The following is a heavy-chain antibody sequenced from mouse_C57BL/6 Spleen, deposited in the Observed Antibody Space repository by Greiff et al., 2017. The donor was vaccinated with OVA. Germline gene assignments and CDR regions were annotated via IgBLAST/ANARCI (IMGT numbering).Heavy chain of an antibody. CDR1: GFTFSDYY. D-gene: IGHD2-4*01. J-gene: IGHJ4*01. Sequence: EVKVVESEGGLVQPGSSMKLSCTASGFTFSDYYMAWVRQVPEKGLEWVANINYDGSSTYYLASLKSRFIISRDNAKNILYLQMSSLKSEDTATDYCARGRDYDFYAMDYWGQGTSVTVSA. V-gene: IGHV5-16*01. CDR3: ARGRDYDFYAMDY. CDR2: INYDGSST.